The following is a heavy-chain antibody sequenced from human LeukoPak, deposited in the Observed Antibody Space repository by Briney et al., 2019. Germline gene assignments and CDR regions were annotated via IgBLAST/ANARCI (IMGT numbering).Heavy chain of an antibody. CDR2: ISGSGGST. J-gene: IGHJ4*02. Sequence: GGSLRLSCAASGFTFSSYAMSWVRQAPGKGLEWVSAISGSGGSTYYADSVKGRFTISRDNSKNTLCLQMNSLRAEDTAVYYCAKVFEWDGYNNGPFYYWGQGTLVTVSS. V-gene: IGHV3-23*01. CDR1: GFTFSSYA. CDR3: AKVFEWDGYNNGPFYY. D-gene: IGHD5-24*01.